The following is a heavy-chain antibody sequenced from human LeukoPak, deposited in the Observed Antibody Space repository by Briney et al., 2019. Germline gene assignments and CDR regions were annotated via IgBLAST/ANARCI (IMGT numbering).Heavy chain of an antibody. D-gene: IGHD1-26*01. CDR1: GDSVSNNSGA. J-gene: IGHJ5*02. CDR3: VSGSWFDP. CDR2: TYYRSKWYN. Sequence: SQTLSLTCAISGDSVSNNSGAWSWIRQSPSRGLEWLGRTYYRSKWYNDYAVSVKSRITINADTSKNQFSLQLSSVTPEDTAMYYCVSGSWFDPWGQGTLVTVSS. V-gene: IGHV6-1*01.